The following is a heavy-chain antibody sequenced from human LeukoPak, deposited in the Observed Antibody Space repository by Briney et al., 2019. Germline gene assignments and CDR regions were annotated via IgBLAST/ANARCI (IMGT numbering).Heavy chain of an antibody. CDR3: ARRRLTSSGCLDY. D-gene: IGHD6-19*01. V-gene: IGHV5-51*01. Sequence: GEPLKISCKGSGYRFTSYWIGWVRPMPGKGLEGMGIIYPGDSDTTYSPSFQGQVTISADKSISIVYLQWSSLKASDTAMYYCARRRLTSSGCLDYWGQGTLVTVSS. CDR1: GYRFTSYW. CDR2: IYPGDSDT. J-gene: IGHJ4*02.